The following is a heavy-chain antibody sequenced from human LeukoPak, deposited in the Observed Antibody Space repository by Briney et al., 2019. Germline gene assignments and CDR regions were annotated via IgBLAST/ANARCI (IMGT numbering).Heavy chain of an antibody. CDR2: IYYSGST. J-gene: IGHJ3*02. D-gene: IGHD4/OR15-4a*01. CDR1: GGSISSYY. CDR3: ARVTIYYAFDI. Sequence: PSGTLSLTCTVSGGSISSYYWSWIRQPPGKGLEWIGYIYYSGSTNYNPSLKSRVTISVDTSKNQFSLKLSSVTAADTAVYYCARVTIYYAFDIWGQGTMVTVSS. V-gene: IGHV4-59*01.